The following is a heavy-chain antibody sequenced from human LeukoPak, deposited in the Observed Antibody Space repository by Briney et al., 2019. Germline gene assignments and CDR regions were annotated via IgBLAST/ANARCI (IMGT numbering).Heavy chain of an antibody. CDR2: ITSSSTYT. J-gene: IGHJ6*03. CDR3: ARDPYSGTYGDTYYYYMDV. CDR1: GFSFSSYN. V-gene: IGHV3-21*01. D-gene: IGHD1-26*01. Sequence: GGSLRLSCAASGFSFSSYNMNWVRQTPGKGLEWVSSITSSSTYTFYADSVKGRFTISRDNARNSLYLQMSSLRAEDTAVYYCARDPYSGTYGDTYYYYMDVWGQGTLVTVSS.